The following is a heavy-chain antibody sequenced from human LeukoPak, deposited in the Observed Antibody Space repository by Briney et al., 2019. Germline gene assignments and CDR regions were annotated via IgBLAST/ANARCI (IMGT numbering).Heavy chain of an antibody. CDR3: ARLVPGIAVAGIDY. V-gene: IGHV4-39*07. Sequence: SETLSLTCTVSGDSISSSGYYWGWIRQSPAKGLEWIGSIYYGGTSYYNPSLKSRVTISVDTSKNQFSLKLSSVTAADTAVYYCARLVPGIAVAGIDYWGQGTLVTVSS. CDR2: IYYGGTS. CDR1: GDSISSSGYY. D-gene: IGHD6-19*01. J-gene: IGHJ4*02.